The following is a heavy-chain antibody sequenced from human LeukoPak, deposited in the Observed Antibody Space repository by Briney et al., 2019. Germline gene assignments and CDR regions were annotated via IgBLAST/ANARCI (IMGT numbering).Heavy chain of an antibody. CDR1: GFTFSSYS. D-gene: IGHD3-3*01. J-gene: IGHJ4*02. CDR2: ISSSSSYI. Sequence: GGSLRLSCAASGFTFSSYSMNWVRQAPGKGLEWVSSISSSSSYIYYADSVKGRFTISRDNAKNSLYLQMNSLRAEDTAVYYCSRVSLRFLEWVHGYFDYWGQGTLVTVSS. V-gene: IGHV3-21*01. CDR3: SRVSLRFLEWVHGYFDY.